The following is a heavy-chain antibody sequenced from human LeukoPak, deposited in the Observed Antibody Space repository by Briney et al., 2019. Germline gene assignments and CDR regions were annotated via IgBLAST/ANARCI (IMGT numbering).Heavy chain of an antibody. V-gene: IGHV3-33*03. J-gene: IGHJ4*02. CDR2: TWLTGIDK. CDR1: GFTFSNYA. D-gene: IGHD6-13*01. CDR3: VKDSVAAGTGHFDY. Sequence: PGGSLRLPCAASGFTFSNYAMHWVRQAPGKGLEWVAVTWLTGIDKHYADSVKGRFTISRDNSKNTLYLQMNSLTPEDTAVYYCVKDSVAAGTGHFDYWGQGTLITVSS.